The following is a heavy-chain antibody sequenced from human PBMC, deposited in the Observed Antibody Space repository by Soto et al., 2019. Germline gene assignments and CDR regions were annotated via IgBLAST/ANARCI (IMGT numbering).Heavy chain of an antibody. J-gene: IGHJ6*02. CDR1: GGSISSSSYY. V-gene: IGHV4-39*07. Sequence: PSETLSLACTVSGGSISSSSYYWGWIRQPPGKGLEWIGSIFYSGSTYYNPSLKSRVTISVDTSKNQFSLKLSSVTAADTAVYYCARDNMVRGVIDYYYGMDVWGQGTTVTVSS. CDR2: IFYSGST. CDR3: ARDNMVRGVIDYYYGMDV. D-gene: IGHD3-10*01.